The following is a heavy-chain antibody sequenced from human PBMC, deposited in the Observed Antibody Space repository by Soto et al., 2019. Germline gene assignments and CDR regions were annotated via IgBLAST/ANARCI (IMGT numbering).Heavy chain of an antibody. CDR3: ARDAGELPNYYFDY. CDR2: ISYDGSNK. Sequence: QVQLVESGGGVVQPGRSLRLSCAASGFTFSSYAMHWVRQAPGKGLEWVAVISYDGSNKYYADSVKGRFTISRDNSKNTLYLQMNSLRAEDTAVYYCARDAGELPNYYFDYWGQGTLVTVSS. J-gene: IGHJ4*02. V-gene: IGHV3-30-3*01. D-gene: IGHD1-7*01. CDR1: GFTFSSYA.